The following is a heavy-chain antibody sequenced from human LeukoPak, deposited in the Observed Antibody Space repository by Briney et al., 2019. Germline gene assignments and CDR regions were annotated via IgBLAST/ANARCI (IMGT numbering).Heavy chain of an antibody. J-gene: IGHJ6*02. V-gene: IGHV3-7*01. CDR3: ARRPMVRGLPDYYYGMDV. D-gene: IGHD3-10*01. Sequence: PGGSLRLSCAASGFTFTSYWMSWVRQAPGKWLEGVANIKQDGSEKYYVDSVKGRFTISRDNAKNSLYLQMNSLRAEDTAVYYCARRPMVRGLPDYYYGMDVWGQGTTVTVSS. CDR1: GFTFTSYW. CDR2: IKQDGSEK.